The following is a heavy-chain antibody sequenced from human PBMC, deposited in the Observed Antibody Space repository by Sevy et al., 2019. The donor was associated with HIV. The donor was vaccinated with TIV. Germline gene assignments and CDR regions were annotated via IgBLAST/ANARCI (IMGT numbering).Heavy chain of an antibody. V-gene: IGHV1-24*01. CDR1: GCTLTELS. Sequence: ASVKVSCKVSGCTLTELSMHWVRQAPGKGLEWMGGFDPEDGETIYALKFQGRVTMTEDTSTDTAYMELSSLRSEDTAVYYCATDLGAAMVTSRFDYWGHGTLVTVSS. CDR3: ATDLGAAMVTSRFDY. CDR2: FDPEDGET. J-gene: IGHJ4*01. D-gene: IGHD5-18*01.